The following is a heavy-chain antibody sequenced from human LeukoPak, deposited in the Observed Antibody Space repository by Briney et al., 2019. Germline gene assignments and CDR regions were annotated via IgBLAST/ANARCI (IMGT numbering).Heavy chain of an antibody. CDR3: ARQGYGTDNYLAHFDY. CDR1: GGSISSYY. Sequence: SETLSLTCTVSGGSISSYYWSWIRQPPGKGLEWIGYIYYSGSTNYNPSLKSRVTISVDTSKDQFSLKLSSVTAADTAVYYCARQGYGTDNYLAHFDYWGQGTLVTVSS. J-gene: IGHJ4*02. V-gene: IGHV4-59*08. D-gene: IGHD2-8*02. CDR2: IYYSGST.